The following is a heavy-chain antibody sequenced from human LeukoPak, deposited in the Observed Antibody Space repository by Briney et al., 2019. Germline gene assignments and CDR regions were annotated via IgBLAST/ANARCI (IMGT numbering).Heavy chain of an antibody. CDR1: GGSISSYY. D-gene: IGHD3-22*01. CDR2: IYYSGST. Sequence: SETLSLTCTVSGGSISSYYWSWIRQPPGKGLEWIGYIYYSGSTNYNPSLKSRVTISVDTSKNQFSLKLSSVTAADTAVYYCARSESDYYDSSGYYYYWYFDLWGRGTLVTVSS. CDR3: ARSESDYYDSSGYYYYWYFDL. V-gene: IGHV4-59*01. J-gene: IGHJ2*01.